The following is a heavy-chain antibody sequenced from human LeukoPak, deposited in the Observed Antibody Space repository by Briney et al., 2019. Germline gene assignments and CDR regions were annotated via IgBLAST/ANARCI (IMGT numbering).Heavy chain of an antibody. J-gene: IGHJ4*02. V-gene: IGHV3-48*02. CDR1: GLTFSSYG. Sequence: GGSLRLSCAASGLTFSSYGMHWVRQAPGKGLEWVSYISSSSSTIYYADSVKGRFTISRDNAKNSLYLQMNSLRDEDTAEYYCAREVWLRLDYWGQGTLVTVSS. CDR2: ISSSSSTI. D-gene: IGHD5-12*01. CDR3: AREVWLRLDY.